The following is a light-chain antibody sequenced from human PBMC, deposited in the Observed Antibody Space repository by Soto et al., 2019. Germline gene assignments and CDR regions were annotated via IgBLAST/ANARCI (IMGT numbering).Light chain of an antibody. V-gene: IGKV3-15*01. Sequence: VMTQSPATLSVSPGGRATLTCRASQSVGSNLAWYQQKSGQAPRLLIYAASTRAPGIPARFRGSGSGTEFTLTISRLQSEDFAVYYCQQSSSWPPITFGQGTRLEIK. CDR2: AAS. CDR3: QQSSSWPPIT. J-gene: IGKJ5*01. CDR1: QSVGSN.